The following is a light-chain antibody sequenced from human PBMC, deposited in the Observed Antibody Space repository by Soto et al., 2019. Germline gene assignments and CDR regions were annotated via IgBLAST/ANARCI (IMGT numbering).Light chain of an antibody. J-gene: IGKJ4*01. CDR2: DAS. Sequence: EIVLTQSPATLSLSPGERATLSCRASQSIGSYLIWYQQKPGQAPRLLVYDASIRATGIPARFSGSGSGTDFTLTISSLEPEDFAVYYCQQRHNWPPLTFGGGTKVEI. V-gene: IGKV3-11*01. CDR1: QSIGSY. CDR3: QQRHNWPPLT.